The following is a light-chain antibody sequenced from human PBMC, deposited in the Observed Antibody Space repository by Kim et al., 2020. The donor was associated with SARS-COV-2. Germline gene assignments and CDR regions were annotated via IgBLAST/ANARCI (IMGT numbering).Light chain of an antibody. J-gene: IGLJ2*01. CDR1: SLRSYY. CDR3: NSRDSNNNVL. CDR2: GKN. Sequence: VALRQTVRITCQGGSLRSYYATRYQQKPGQAPILVIYGKNNRPSGIPDRFSGSSSGNTASLTITGTQAGDEADYYCNSRDSNNNVLFGGGTRLTVL. V-gene: IGLV3-19*01.